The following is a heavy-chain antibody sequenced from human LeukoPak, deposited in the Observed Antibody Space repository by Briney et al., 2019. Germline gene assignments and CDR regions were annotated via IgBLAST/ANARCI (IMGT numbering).Heavy chain of an antibody. CDR2: IYVGDSDT. V-gene: IGHV5-51*01. Sequence: GESLKISCRGDRDIFYNLWIAWVRQMPGKGLEWMGSIYVGDSDTRYSPSFQGQVTISVDKSIRTAFLQWSTLKTSDTAVYYCARLRGVRAPFDPWGQGTLVTVSS. J-gene: IGHJ5*02. CDR1: RDIFYNLW. D-gene: IGHD3-10*01. CDR3: ARLRGVRAPFDP.